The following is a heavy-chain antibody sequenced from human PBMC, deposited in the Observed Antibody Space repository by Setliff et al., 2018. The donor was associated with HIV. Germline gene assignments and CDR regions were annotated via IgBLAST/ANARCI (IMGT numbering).Heavy chain of an antibody. D-gene: IGHD6-19*01. Sequence: GGSLRLSCTASGFTFSRHAMTWVRQAPGKGLEWVSTIPSNSEYTIYADSVKGRFTISRDNSKNTLYLQMNSLRAEDTAVYYCARDYSGWYYFDCWGQGTLVTVSS. J-gene: IGHJ4*02. CDR1: GFTFSRHA. CDR2: IPSNSEYT. CDR3: ARDYSGWYYFDC. V-gene: IGHV3-23*01.